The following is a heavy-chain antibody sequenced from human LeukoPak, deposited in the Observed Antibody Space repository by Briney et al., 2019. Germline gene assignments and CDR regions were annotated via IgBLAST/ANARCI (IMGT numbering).Heavy chain of an antibody. CDR2: IYYSGST. D-gene: IGHD6-19*01. CDR1: GGSISSGDYY. CDR3: ARGGGSGWYYFDY. J-gene: IGHJ4*02. V-gene: IGHV4-30-4*01. Sequence: SETLSLTCTVSGGSISSGDYYWSWIRQPPGKGLEWIGYIYYSGSTNYNPSLKSRVTISVDTSKNQFSLKLSSVTAADTAVYYCARGGGSGWYYFDYWGQGTLVTVSS.